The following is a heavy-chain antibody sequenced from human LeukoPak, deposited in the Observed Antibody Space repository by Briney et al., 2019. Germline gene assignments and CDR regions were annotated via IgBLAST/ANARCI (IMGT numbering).Heavy chain of an antibody. D-gene: IGHD4-17*01. V-gene: IGHV4-39*07. CDR1: GDSISLSFYY. Sequence: SETLSLTCSVSGDSISLSFYYWGWIRQPPGKALEWIGSVYYSGTTSYNPSLKSRVTISVDMSKNHFSLRLRSVTAADTAVYYCARNYGDYGLIDYWGQGTLVTVSS. CDR2: VYYSGTT. J-gene: IGHJ4*02. CDR3: ARNYGDYGLIDY.